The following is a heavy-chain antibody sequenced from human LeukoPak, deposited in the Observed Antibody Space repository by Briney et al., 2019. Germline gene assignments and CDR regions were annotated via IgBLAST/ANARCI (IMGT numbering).Heavy chain of an antibody. CDR1: GGSFSGYY. D-gene: IGHD2/OR15-2a*01. V-gene: IGHV4-34*01. CDR3: ARASNFLSGFDY. Sequence: PSETLSLTCAVYGGSFSGYYWSWIRQPPGKGLEYIGYINYRGSAYYNPSLRSRVTMLVDTSKSQFSLKLYSMTAADTAVYYCARASNFLSGFDYWGQGTLVTVSS. CDR2: INYRGSA. J-gene: IGHJ4*02.